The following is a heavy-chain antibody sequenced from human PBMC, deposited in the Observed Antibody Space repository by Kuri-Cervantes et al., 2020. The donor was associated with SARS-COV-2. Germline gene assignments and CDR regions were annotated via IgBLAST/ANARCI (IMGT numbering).Heavy chain of an antibody. J-gene: IGHJ4*02. Sequence: SVKVSCKTSGGTFSSYAISWVRQAPGQGLEWMGRIIPILGTANYAQKFQGRVTITADKSTSTAYMELSSLRSEDTAVYYCARAKGTLGFFDYWGQGTLVTVSS. V-gene: IGHV1-69*04. CDR3: ARAKGTLGFFDY. CDR2: IIPILGTA. CDR1: GGTFSSYA. D-gene: IGHD1-7*01.